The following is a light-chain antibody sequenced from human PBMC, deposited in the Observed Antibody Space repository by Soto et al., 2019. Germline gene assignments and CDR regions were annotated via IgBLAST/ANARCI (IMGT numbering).Light chain of an antibody. V-gene: IGLV1-47*02. J-gene: IGLJ1*01. CDR3: AAWDESLSGYV. CDR2: SNN. Sequence: QSVLTQPPSASGTPGQRVTISCSGSSSNIGINYVYWYQQLPGTAPKLLIYSNNQRPSGVPDRFSGSKSGTSASLAISGLRSEDQADYYCAAWDESLSGYVFGTGTKVTVL. CDR1: SSNIGINY.